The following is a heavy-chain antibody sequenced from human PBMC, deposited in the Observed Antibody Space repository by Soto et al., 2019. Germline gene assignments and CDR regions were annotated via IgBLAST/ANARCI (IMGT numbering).Heavy chain of an antibody. CDR3: ARHSSSWPIFDY. Sequence: QVQLQESGPELVKPSETLSLTGTVSGGSIGNSYWSWIRQSPGKGLEWIGYIYYSGSSNYNPSLKSRVSISVDTSKNQFSLKLSSVTAADTAVYYCARHSSSWPIFDYWGQGTLVIVSS. J-gene: IGHJ4*02. CDR2: IYYSGSS. D-gene: IGHD6-13*01. V-gene: IGHV4-59*08. CDR1: GGSIGNSY.